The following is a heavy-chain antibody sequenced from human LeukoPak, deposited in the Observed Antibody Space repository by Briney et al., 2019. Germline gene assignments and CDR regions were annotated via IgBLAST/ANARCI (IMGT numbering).Heavy chain of an antibody. J-gene: IGHJ4*02. Sequence: PSETLSLTCTVSGGSISSYYWSWIRQPPGKGLEWIGYIYYSGSTNYNPSLKSRVTISVDTSKNQFSLKLSFVTAADTAVYYCARDDGDYYFDYWGQGTLVTVSS. CDR3: ARDDGDYYFDY. D-gene: IGHD4-17*01. V-gene: IGHV4-59*01. CDR2: IYYSGST. CDR1: GGSISSYY.